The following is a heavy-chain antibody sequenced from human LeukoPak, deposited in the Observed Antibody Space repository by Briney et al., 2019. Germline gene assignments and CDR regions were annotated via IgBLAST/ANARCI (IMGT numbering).Heavy chain of an antibody. CDR1: GYTFTSYG. J-gene: IGHJ6*04. D-gene: IGHD3-10*01. V-gene: IGHV1-18*01. Sequence: ASVKVSCKASGYTFTSYGISWVRQAPGQGLEWMGWISAYNGNINYAQKLQGRVTMTTDTSTSTAYTELRSLRSDDTAVYYCAKDYGSGPYYYGMDVWGKGTTVTVSS. CDR3: AKDYGSGPYYYGMDV. CDR2: ISAYNGNI.